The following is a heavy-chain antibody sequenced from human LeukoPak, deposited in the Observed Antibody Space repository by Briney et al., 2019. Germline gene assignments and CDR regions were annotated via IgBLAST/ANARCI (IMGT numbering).Heavy chain of an antibody. CDR2: ISGSGGST. CDR3: AKAFDVVAVAAANNWFDP. Sequence: GGSLRLSCAASGFTFSSYAMSWVRQAPGKGLEWVSAISGSGGSTYYADSVKGRFTISRDNSKNTLYLQMNSLRAEDTAVYYCAKAFDVVAVAAANNWFDPWGQGTLVTVSS. D-gene: IGHD2-15*01. CDR1: GFTFSSYA. V-gene: IGHV3-23*01. J-gene: IGHJ5*02.